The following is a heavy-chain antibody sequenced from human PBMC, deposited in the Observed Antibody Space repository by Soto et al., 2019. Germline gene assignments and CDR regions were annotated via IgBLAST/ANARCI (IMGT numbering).Heavy chain of an antibody. CDR1: GGTFSSYA. CDR3: ARSTTMVRSPGMDV. V-gene: IGHV1-69*06. D-gene: IGHD3-10*01. CDR2: IIPIFGTA. J-gene: IGHJ6*02. Sequence: QVQLVQPGAEVKKPGSSVKVSCKASGGTFSSYAISWVRQAPGQVLEWMGGIIPIFGTANYAQKFQGRVTITADKSTSTAYMELSSLRSEDTAVYYCARSTTMVRSPGMDVWGQGTTVTVSS.